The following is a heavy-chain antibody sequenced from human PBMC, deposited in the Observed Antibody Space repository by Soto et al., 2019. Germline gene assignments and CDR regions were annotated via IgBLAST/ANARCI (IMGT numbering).Heavy chain of an antibody. V-gene: IGHV4-34*01. CDR3: ARGPRITTVTRHNYYYYYMDV. J-gene: IGHJ6*03. CDR2: INHSGST. Sequence: TSETLSLTCAVYGGSFSGYYWSWIRQPPGKGLEWIGEINHSGSTNYNPSLKSRVTISVDTSKNQFSLKLSSVTAADTAVYYCARGPRITTVTRHNYYYYYMDVWGKGTTVTVSS. CDR1: GGSFSGYY. D-gene: IGHD4-17*01.